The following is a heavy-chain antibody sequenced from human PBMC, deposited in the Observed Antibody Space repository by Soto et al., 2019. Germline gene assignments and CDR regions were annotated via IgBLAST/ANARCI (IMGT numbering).Heavy chain of an antibody. CDR3: AKDENNDFWSGYPDAFDI. Sequence: GGSMRLSCAAAGFNFSSYAMSWVSKNPGKGLEWVSAISGSGGSTYYADSVKGRFTISRDNSKNTLYLQMNSLRAEDTAVYYCAKDENNDFWSGYPDAFDIWGQGTMVTVSS. V-gene: IGHV3-23*01. CDR1: GFNFSSYA. J-gene: IGHJ3*02. CDR2: ISGSGGST. D-gene: IGHD3-3*01.